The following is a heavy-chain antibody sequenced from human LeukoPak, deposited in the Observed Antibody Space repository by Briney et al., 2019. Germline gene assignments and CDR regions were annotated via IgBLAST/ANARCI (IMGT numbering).Heavy chain of an antibody. CDR1: GFTFSSYS. CDR2: ISSSSSTI. CDR3: GSTGDYYVSGSYYKDYYYGMDV. D-gene: IGHD3-10*01. Sequence: TGGSLRLSCAASGFTFSSYSMNWVRQAPGKGLEWVSYISSSSSTIYYADSVKGRFTISRDNAKNSLYLQMNSLRAEDTAVYYCGSTGDYYVSGSYYKDYYYGMDVWGQGTTVTVSS. V-gene: IGHV3-48*01. J-gene: IGHJ6*02.